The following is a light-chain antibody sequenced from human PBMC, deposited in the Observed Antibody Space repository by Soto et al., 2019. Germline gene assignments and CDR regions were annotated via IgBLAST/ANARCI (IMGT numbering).Light chain of an antibody. J-gene: IGKJ5*01. CDR2: EVS. CDR1: QGVSVT. V-gene: IGKV1-13*02. Sequence: IVLTQFPSTLSASVGEGATITCRASQGVSVTLAWHQQKPGKTPILLIYEVSTLASGVPSRFSGSGSGTDFTLTISSLQTEDFAAYYCQHFNSYPITFGGGTRMESK. CDR3: QHFNSYPIT.